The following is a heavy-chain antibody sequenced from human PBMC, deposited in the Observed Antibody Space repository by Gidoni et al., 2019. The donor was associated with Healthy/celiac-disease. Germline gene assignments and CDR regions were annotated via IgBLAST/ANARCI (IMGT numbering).Heavy chain of an antibody. CDR2: IKSKTDGGTT. CDR1: GFTSSNAW. J-gene: IGHJ4*02. V-gene: IGHV3-15*01. D-gene: IGHD2-15*01. CDR3: TSLGCSGGSCYSGEDY. Sequence: EVQLVESGGGLVKPGGSLRHSCAASGFTSSNAWMSWVRQAPGKGLEWVGRIKSKTDGGTTDYAAPVKGRFTISRDDSKNTLYLQMNSLKTEDTAVYYCTSLGCSGGSCYSGEDYWGQGTLVTVSS.